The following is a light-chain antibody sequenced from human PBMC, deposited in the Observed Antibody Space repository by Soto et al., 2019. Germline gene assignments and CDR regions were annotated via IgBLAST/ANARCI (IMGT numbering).Light chain of an antibody. Sequence: QSVLTQPASVSGSPGQSITISCTGTSSDVVGYNYVSWYQHHPGKAPKLMIYDVSNRPSGVSNRFSGSKSGNTASLTISGLQPEDEADYYCRSYTTSNTRQIVFGTGTKVTV. CDR2: DVS. CDR3: RSYTTSNTRQIV. V-gene: IGLV2-14*03. CDR1: SSDVVGYNY. J-gene: IGLJ1*01.